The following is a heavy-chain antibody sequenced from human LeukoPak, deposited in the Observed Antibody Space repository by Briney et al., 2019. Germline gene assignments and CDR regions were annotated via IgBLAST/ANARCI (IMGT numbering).Heavy chain of an antibody. CDR3: ARFGLSLVVPAAIYGLGAFDI. CDR1: GGSFSGYY. CDR2: INHSGST. Sequence: KPSETLSLTCAVYGGSFSGYYWSWIRQPPGKGLGWIGEINHSGSTNYNPSLKSRVTISVDTSKDQFSLKLSSVTAADTAVYYCARFGLSLVVPAAIYGLGAFDIWGQGTMVTVPS. J-gene: IGHJ3*02. D-gene: IGHD2-2*01. V-gene: IGHV4-34*01.